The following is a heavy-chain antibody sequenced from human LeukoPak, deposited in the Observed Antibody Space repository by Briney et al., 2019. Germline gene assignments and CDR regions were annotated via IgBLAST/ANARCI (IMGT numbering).Heavy chain of an antibody. J-gene: IGHJ6*03. CDR3: AKRYGATYYYYYMDV. V-gene: IGHV3-23*01. Sequence: GGSLRLSCAASKFIFSSYVVNWVRQAPGKGLEWVSAISGSGGSTYYADSVKGRFTISRDNSKNTLYLQMNSLRAEDTAVYYCAKRYGATYYYYYMDVWGKGTTVTVSS. CDR1: KFIFSSYV. D-gene: IGHD4-17*01. CDR2: ISGSGGST.